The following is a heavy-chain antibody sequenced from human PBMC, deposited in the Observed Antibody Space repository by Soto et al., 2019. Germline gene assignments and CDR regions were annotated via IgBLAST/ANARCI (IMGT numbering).Heavy chain of an antibody. J-gene: IGHJ6*03. D-gene: IGHD4-17*01. CDR3: ARDSAGLGFYYMDF. CDR1: GFTFSSYW. Sequence: EVQLVESGGGLVQPGGSLRLSCAASGFTFSSYWMHWVRQGPGKGLVWVASINTDGSSTTYADSVKGQITISRDNAKNTLYLQMNSLGAEDTAVYYCARDSAGLGFYYMDFWGKGTTVTVSS. V-gene: IGHV3-74*01. CDR2: INTDGSST.